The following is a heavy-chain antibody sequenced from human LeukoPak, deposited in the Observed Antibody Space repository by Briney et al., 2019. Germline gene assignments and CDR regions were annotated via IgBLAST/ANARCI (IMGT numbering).Heavy chain of an antibody. J-gene: IGHJ4*02. Sequence: SETLSLTRAVYGGSFSGYYWSWIRQPPGKGLEWIGEINHSGSTNYNPSLKSRVTISVDTSKNQFSLKLSSVTAADTAVYYCARGSPGAYYFDYWGQGTLVTVSS. D-gene: IGHD1-26*01. V-gene: IGHV4-34*01. CDR1: GGSFSGYY. CDR2: INHSGST. CDR3: ARGSPGAYYFDY.